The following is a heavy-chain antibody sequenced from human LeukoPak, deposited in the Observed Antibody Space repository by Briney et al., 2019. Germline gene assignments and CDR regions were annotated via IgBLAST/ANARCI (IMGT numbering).Heavy chain of an antibody. Sequence: GGSLRLSCAASGFAFSTYWMHWVRQAPGKGLEWVSYILNSGTTTYYADSVKGRFTISRDNAKNSLYLQMNSLRAEDTGVYYCARDPPDYWGQGILVTVSS. J-gene: IGHJ4*02. V-gene: IGHV3-48*03. CDR3: ARDPPDY. CDR2: ILNSGTTT. CDR1: GFAFSTYW.